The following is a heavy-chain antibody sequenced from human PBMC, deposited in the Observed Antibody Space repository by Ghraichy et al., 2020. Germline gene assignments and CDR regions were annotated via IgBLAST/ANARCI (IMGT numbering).Heavy chain of an antibody. V-gene: IGHV3-23*01. Sequence: GESLNISCTISGLTFSSYAINWVRQAPGRGLEWVAAISAGGDATYYADSVKGRFTISRDNSKNTLYLQVNNLRPEDTAVYRCHVYCSRSVCWLDYWGQGTLVTVSS. CDR2: ISAGGDAT. CDR3: HVYCSRSVCWLDY. CDR1: GLTFSSYA. J-gene: IGHJ4*02. D-gene: IGHD2-15*01.